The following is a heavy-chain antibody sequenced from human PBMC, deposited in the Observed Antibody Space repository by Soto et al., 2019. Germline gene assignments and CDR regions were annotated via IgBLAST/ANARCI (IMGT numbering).Heavy chain of an antibody. CDR1: GFTFSDYE. CDR2: ISASGATI. CDR3: AKYYFGMGV. Sequence: PGGSLRLSCAASGFTFSDYEVNWVRQAPGKGLEWISYISASGATIHYADSVRGRLTISRDNAKNSVYLQMNSLRADDTGVYYCAKYYFGMGVWGQGTTVT. J-gene: IGHJ6*02. D-gene: IGHD3-10*01. V-gene: IGHV3-48*03.